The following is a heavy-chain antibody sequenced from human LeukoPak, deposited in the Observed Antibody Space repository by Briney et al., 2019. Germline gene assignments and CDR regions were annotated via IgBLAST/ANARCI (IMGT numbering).Heavy chain of an antibody. J-gene: IGHJ4*02. D-gene: IGHD1-26*01. CDR1: GFTFSDYY. CDR3: ARRAMGATSFDY. Sequence: GGSLRLSCAACGFTFSDYYMTRVRQAPGKGLEWVSYISSSSNTVYCADSVKGRLTVSRDNANNSLFMQMTNLRAEDTAVYYCARRAMGATSFDYWGQGTLVTVSS. V-gene: IGHV3-11*04. CDR2: ISSSSNTV.